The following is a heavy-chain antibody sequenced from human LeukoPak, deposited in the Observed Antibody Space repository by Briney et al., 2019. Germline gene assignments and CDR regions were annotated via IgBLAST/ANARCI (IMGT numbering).Heavy chain of an antibody. CDR1: GYTFTGYY. CDR3: AREQTYYYDSSGYRTGIDY. D-gene: IGHD3-22*01. CDR2: ISAYNGNT. J-gene: IGHJ4*02. V-gene: IGHV1-18*04. Sequence: ASVKVSCKASGYTFTGYYMHWVRQAPGQGLEWMGWISAYNGNTNYAQKLQGRVTMTTDTSTSTAYMELRSLRSDDTAVYYCAREQTYYYDSSGYRTGIDYWGQGTLVTVSS.